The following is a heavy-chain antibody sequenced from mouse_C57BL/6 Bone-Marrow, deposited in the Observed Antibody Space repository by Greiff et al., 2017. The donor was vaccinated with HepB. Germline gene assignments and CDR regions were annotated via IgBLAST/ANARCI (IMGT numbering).Heavy chain of an antibody. CDR2: IDPEDGET. D-gene: IGHD2-1*01. V-gene: IGHV14-2*01. CDR3: ASSVYYGNYEGWYFDV. CDR1: GFNIKDYY. J-gene: IGHJ1*03. Sequence: VQLQQSGAELVQPGASVQLSCPASGFNIKDYYMHWVEQRTEQGLGWIGRIDPEDGETKYAPKFPGKATITADTSSNTAYLQLSSLTSEDTAVYYCASSVYYGNYEGWYFDVWGTGTTVTVSS.